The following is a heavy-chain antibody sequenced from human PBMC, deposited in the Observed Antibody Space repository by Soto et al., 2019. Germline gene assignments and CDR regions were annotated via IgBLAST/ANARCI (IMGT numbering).Heavy chain of an antibody. Sequence: GGSLRLSCAASGFTLRSFTMNWVRQAPGKGLEWVSTISSNSAYIYYTDALRGRFTISRDNAKNSLHLQMNSLRAEDTAVYYCTRDASRDSSARGWFDPWGPGTLVTVSS. CDR1: GFTLRSFT. CDR2: ISSNSAYI. V-gene: IGHV3-21*01. D-gene: IGHD6-13*01. CDR3: TRDASRDSSARGWFDP. J-gene: IGHJ5*02.